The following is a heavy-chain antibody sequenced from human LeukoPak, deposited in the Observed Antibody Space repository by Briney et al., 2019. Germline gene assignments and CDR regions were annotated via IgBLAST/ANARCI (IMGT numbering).Heavy chain of an antibody. V-gene: IGHV3-7*01. J-gene: IGHJ4*02. Sequence: GGSLRLSCAASGFTFSSYWMSWVRQSPGKGLEFLANIRYDGAVKNYMDSVRGRFTISRDNPKNSLYLQMDSLRADDTAVYYCARDPESSSFDYWGQGVLVTVSS. CDR1: GFTFSSYW. CDR2: IRYDGAVK. D-gene: IGHD6-13*01. CDR3: ARDPESSSFDY.